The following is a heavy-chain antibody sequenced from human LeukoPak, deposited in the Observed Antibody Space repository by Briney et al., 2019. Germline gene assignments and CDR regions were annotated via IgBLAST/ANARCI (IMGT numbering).Heavy chain of an antibody. CDR2: IYYSGST. D-gene: IGHD1-26*01. CDR1: GGSISSYY. V-gene: IGHV4-59*01. Sequence: SETLSLTCTVSGGSISSYYWRWIRQPPGKGLEWIGYIYYSGSTNYNPSLKSRVTMSLDTSKIQFSLELSSVTAADTAVYYCARLRYSGYYYYGMDVWGQGTTVTVSS. CDR3: ARLRYSGYYYYGMDV. J-gene: IGHJ6*02.